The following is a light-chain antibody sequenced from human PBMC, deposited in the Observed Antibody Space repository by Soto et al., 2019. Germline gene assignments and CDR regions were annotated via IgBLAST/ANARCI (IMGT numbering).Light chain of an antibody. CDR1: QSVSSSY. V-gene: IGKV3-20*01. CDR3: QQYGGSPYT. J-gene: IGKJ2*01. Sequence: EILLTQSPGTLSLSPGERATLSCRASQSVSSSYLAWYQQKPGQAPRLLIYHASNRATGIPDRFSGSGSGTDFTLTSGRLEPEDFAVYYCQQYGGSPYTFGQGTKLEIK. CDR2: HAS.